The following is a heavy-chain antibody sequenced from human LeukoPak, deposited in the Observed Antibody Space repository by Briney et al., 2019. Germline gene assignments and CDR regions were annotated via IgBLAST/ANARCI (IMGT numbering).Heavy chain of an antibody. CDR3: AKRGVVVRVILVGFHKEATYFDS. CDR2: FSGSGGGT. D-gene: IGHD3-10*01. V-gene: IGHV3-23*01. CDR1: GITLSNYG. Sequence: GGSLRLSCAVSGITLSNYGMSWVRQAPGKGLEWVAGFSGSGGGTNYADSVRGRFTISRDNPKNTLYLQMHSLRAEDTAVYFCAKRGVVVRVILVGFHKEATYFDSWGQGALVTVSS. J-gene: IGHJ4*02.